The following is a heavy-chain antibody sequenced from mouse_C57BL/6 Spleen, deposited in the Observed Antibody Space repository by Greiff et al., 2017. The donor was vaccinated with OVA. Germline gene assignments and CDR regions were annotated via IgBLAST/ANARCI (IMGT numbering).Heavy chain of an antibody. CDR2: IDPEDGET. CDR1: GFNIKDYY. D-gene: IGHD2-5*01. CDR3: APIYYSNLCAMDY. V-gene: IGHV14-2*01. Sequence: VHVKQSGAELVKPGASVKLSCTASGFNIKDYYMHWVKQRTEQGLEWIGRIDPEDGETKYAPKFQGKATITADTSSNTAYLQLSSLTSEDTAVYYCAPIYYSNLCAMDYWGQGTSVTVSS. J-gene: IGHJ4*01.